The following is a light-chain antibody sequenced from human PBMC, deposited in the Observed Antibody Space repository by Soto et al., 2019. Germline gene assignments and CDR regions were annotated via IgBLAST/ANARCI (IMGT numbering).Light chain of an antibody. CDR2: AAS. CDR1: QSIRSW. Sequence: DIQMTQSPSSVSASVGDRVTITCRASQSIRSWLAWYQQRPGKAPKLLIHAASNLRSGVPSRFSGSGSGTDFTLTISSLQPEDFATYYCQQANTFSFTFGPGTKVDVK. CDR3: QQANTFSFT. V-gene: IGKV1-12*01. J-gene: IGKJ3*01.